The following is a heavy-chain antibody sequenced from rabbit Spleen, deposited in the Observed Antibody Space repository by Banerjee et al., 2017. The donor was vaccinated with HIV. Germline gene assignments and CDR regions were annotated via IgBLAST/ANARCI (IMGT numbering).Heavy chain of an antibody. CDR2: IYTDSSGST. D-gene: IGHD1-1*01. J-gene: IGHJ4*01. CDR3: ARSINWANRALNL. Sequence: QSLEESGGDLVKPGASLTLTCTASGFSFSSSYYMCRVRQAPGKGLECVACIYTDSSGSTWYASWAKGRFTISKTSSTTVDLKMTSLTAADTATYFCARSINWANRALNLWGQGTLVTVS. CDR1: GFSFSSSYY. V-gene: IGHV1S40*01.